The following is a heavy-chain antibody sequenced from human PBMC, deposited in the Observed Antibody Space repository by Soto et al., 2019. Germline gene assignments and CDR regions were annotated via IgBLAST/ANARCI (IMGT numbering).Heavy chain of an antibody. CDR1: GFTFNNYS. V-gene: IGHV3-23*01. CDR3: ASADGPLPVTLLGF. CDR2: VNRGGGP. D-gene: IGHD5-18*01. Sequence: EVRLLESGGGLVQPGGSLRLSCATSGFTFNNYSMSWVRQAPGKGLEWVSSVNRGGGPYYADSVKGRFTISRDNSKNMLYLRMNSLRAEDTAVYFCASADGPLPVTLLGFWGQGTLVTVSS. J-gene: IGHJ4*02.